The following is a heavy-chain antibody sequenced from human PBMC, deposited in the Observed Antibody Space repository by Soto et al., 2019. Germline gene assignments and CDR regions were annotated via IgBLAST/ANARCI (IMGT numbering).Heavy chain of an antibody. CDR2: IDTSGTT. CDR3: ARGPRGYVYYHGMDV. CDR1: GGSISSYC. V-gene: IGHV4-4*07. D-gene: IGHD3-16*01. J-gene: IGHJ6*02. Sequence: QVQVQESGPGLVKPSATLSLTCTVSGGSISSYCVSWIRQSAGKGLEWLGRIDTSGTTNYNPSLKSRVTMSVDASKSQFSLNLSSVTAADTAVYYCARGPRGYVYYHGMDVWGQGTTVTVSS.